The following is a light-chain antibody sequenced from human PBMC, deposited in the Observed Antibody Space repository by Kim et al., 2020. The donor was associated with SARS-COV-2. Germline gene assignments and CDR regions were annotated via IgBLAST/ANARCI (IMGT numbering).Light chain of an antibody. Sequence: SYELTQPLSVSVALGQTARITCGGNNIGSKNVHWYQQKPGQAPVLVIYRDSNRPSGIPERFSGSYSGNTATLTISRAQAGDEAASYCQVWDSSTGVVFGG. J-gene: IGLJ2*01. CDR2: RDS. CDR1: NIGSKN. CDR3: QVWDSSTGVV. V-gene: IGLV3-9*01.